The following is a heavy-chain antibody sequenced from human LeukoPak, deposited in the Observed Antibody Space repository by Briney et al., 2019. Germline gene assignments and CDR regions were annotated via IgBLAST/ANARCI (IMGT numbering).Heavy chain of an antibody. V-gene: IGHV4-59*08. J-gene: IGHJ4*02. CDR2: IYYSGST. D-gene: IGHD4-17*01. Sequence: SETLSLTSTVSGGSVINYYWSWLRQPPGQGLEWIGYIYYSGSTNYNPSLKSRVTISVDTSKNQFSLKLRSVTAADTAVYFCARRDYGSKVDYWGRGTLVTVSS. CDR3: ARRDYGSKVDY. CDR1: GGSVINYY.